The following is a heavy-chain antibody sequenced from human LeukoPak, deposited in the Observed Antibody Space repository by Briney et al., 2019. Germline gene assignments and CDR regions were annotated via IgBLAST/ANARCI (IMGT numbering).Heavy chain of an antibody. V-gene: IGHV3-23*01. CDR2: VSPGGGST. CDR3: AKSSSAWSFDY. Sequence: PSETLSLTCGVSGGSISSTNWWTWVRQAPGKGLEWVSTVSPGGGSTYYADFVRGRFTLSRDNSKNTLYLQMNSLRAEDTAIYFCAKSSSAWSFDYWGRRTLPTVSS. J-gene: IGHJ4*01. D-gene: IGHD6-19*01. CDR1: GGSISSTN.